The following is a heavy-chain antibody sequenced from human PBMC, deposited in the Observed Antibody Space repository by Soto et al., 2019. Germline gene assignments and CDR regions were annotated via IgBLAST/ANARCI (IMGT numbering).Heavy chain of an antibody. J-gene: IGHJ4*02. D-gene: IGHD2-15*01. CDR3: ARGDPTRLPPYCSGGSCSQPGLSY. CDR2: INHSGST. Sequence: SETLSLTCAVYGGSFSGYYWSWIRQPPGKGLEWIGEINHSGSTNYNPSLKSRVTISVDTSKNQFSLKLSSVTAADTAVYYCARGDPTRLPPYCSGGSCSQPGLSYWGQGTLVTVSS. V-gene: IGHV4-34*01. CDR1: GGSFSGYY.